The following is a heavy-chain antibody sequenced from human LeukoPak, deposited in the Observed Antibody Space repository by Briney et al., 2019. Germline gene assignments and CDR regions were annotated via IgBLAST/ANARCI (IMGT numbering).Heavy chain of an antibody. J-gene: IGHJ6*03. CDR1: GDSITMYY. Sequence: PSETLSLTCTVSGDSITMYYWTWIRQPPGKGLEWIGYIYYSGSTNYNPSLKSRVTISVDTSKNQFSLKLSSVTAADTAVYYCARTTEGGYTYDYFYYYYMDVWGKGTTVTISS. D-gene: IGHD5-18*01. V-gene: IGHV4-59*01. CDR2: IYYSGST. CDR3: ARTTEGGYTYDYFYYYYMDV.